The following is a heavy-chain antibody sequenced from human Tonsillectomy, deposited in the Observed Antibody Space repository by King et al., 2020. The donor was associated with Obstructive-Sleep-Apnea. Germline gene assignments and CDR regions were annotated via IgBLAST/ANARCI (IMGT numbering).Heavy chain of an antibody. CDR1: GFTFSSYG. CDR2: ISYDGSNK. D-gene: IGHD3-3*01. CDR3: AKDLSDQYYDFWGGYRGMDV. V-gene: IGHV3-30*18. J-gene: IGHJ6*02. Sequence: VQLVESGGGVVQPGRSLRLSCAASGFTFSSYGMHWVRQAPGKGLEWVAVISYDGSNKYYADSVKGRFTISRDNSKNTLYLQMNSLRAEDTAVYYCAKDLSDQYYDFWGGYRGMDVWGQGTTVTVSS.